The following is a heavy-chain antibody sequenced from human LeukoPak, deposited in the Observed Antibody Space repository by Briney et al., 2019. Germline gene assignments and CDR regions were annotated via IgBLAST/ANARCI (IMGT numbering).Heavy chain of an antibody. V-gene: IGHV4-39*07. J-gene: IGHJ6*02. CDR2: IYYSGST. Sequence: SETLSLTCTVSGGSISGSSYYWGWIRQPPGKGLEWIGSIYYSGSTYYNPSLKSRVTISVDTSKNQFSLKLSSVTAADTAVYYCARDHYDSSGLQYGMDIWGQGTTVTVSS. D-gene: IGHD3-22*01. CDR1: GGSISGSSYY. CDR3: ARDHYDSSGLQYGMDI.